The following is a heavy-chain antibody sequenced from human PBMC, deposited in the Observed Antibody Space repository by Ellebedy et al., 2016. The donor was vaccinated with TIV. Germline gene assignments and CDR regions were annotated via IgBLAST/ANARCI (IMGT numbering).Heavy chain of an antibody. Sequence: GESLKISCAASGFTFSSYTINWVRQAPGKGLEWVSSISTTSNYIYYADSVKGRFTFSRDNARNSLDLQMNSLRADDTAVYYCARDKAMDYWGQGTLVTVSP. D-gene: IGHD5-18*01. CDR3: ARDKAMDY. CDR2: ISTTSNYI. CDR1: GFTFSSYT. V-gene: IGHV3-21*01. J-gene: IGHJ4*02.